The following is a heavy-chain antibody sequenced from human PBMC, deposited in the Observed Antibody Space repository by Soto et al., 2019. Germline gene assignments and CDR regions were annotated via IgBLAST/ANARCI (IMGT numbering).Heavy chain of an antibody. CDR2: ISGSGGST. J-gene: IGHJ2*01. D-gene: IGHD3-22*01. V-gene: IGHV3-23*01. Sequence: EVQLLESGGGLVQPGGSLRLSCAASGFTFSSYAMSWVRQAPGKGLEWVSAISGSGGSTYYADSVKGRFTISRDNSKNTLYLQMNSLRAEDTAVYYCAKVRVTTIVVVILEWYFDLWGRGTLVTVSS. CDR3: AKVRVTTIVVVILEWYFDL. CDR1: GFTFSSYA.